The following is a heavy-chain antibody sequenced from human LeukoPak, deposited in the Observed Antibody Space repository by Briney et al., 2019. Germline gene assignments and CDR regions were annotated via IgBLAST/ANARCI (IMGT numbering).Heavy chain of an antibody. J-gene: IGHJ3*02. CDR1: GFTFRSYR. D-gene: IGHD3/OR15-3a*01. Sequence: GGSLRLSCAASGFTFRSYRMHWVRQAPGKGVVGASRINNAGSETTYAGTVKGRFTISRDNAKNTLYLQMNSLRAEDTAVYYCVRGSFGPDIWGQGTMVTVSS. V-gene: IGHV3-74*01. CDR2: INNAGSET. CDR3: VRGSFGPDI.